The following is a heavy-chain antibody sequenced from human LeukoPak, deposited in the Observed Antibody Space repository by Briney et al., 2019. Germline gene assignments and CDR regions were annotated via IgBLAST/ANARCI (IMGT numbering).Heavy chain of an antibody. CDR3: ARALDCSGGSCYRVEEVYYGMDV. D-gene: IGHD2-15*01. Sequence: ASVKVSCKASGYTFTSYGISWVRQAPGQGLEWMGWISAYNGNTNYAQKLQGRVTMTTDTSTSTAYMELRSLRSDDTAVYYCARALDCSGGSCYRVEEVYYGMDVWGQGTTVTVSS. CDR1: GYTFTSYG. CDR2: ISAYNGNT. J-gene: IGHJ6*02. V-gene: IGHV1-18*01.